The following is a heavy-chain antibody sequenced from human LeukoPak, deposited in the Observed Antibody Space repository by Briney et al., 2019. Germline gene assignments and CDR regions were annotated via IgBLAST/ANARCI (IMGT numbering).Heavy chain of an antibody. CDR3: ARVRWFPRAFDI. D-gene: IGHD4-23*01. Sequence: GGSLRLSCAASGFTFSSYAMSWVRQAPGKGLEWVSAISGSGGSTYYADSVKGRFTISRDNSKNTLYLQMNSLRAEDTAVYYCARVRWFPRAFDIWGQGTMVTVSS. CDR1: GFTFSSYA. V-gene: IGHV3-23*01. J-gene: IGHJ3*02. CDR2: ISGSGGST.